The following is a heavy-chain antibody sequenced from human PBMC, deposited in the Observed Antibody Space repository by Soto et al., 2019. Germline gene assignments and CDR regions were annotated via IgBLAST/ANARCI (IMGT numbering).Heavy chain of an antibody. CDR1: GFTFSSYG. CDR2: ISYDGSNK. D-gene: IGHD5-18*01. V-gene: IGHV3-30*18. J-gene: IGHJ6*02. CDR3: AKGAEGRYSRYYYYYYGMDV. Sequence: QVQLVESGGGVVQPGRSLRLSCAASGFTFSSYGMHWVRQAPGKGLEWGAVISYDGSNKYYADSVKGRFTISRDNSKNTLYLQMNSLRAEDTAVYYCAKGAEGRYSRYYYYYYGMDVWGQGTTVTVSS.